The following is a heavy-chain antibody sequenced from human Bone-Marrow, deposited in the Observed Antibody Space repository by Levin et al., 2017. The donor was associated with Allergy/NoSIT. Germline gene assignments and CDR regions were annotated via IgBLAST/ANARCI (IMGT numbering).Heavy chain of an antibody. Sequence: GGSLRLSCTASGFTFSSAEMTWVRQAPGKGLEWLPYISETGRAIYYADSVKGRLTISRDNANTSLSLQMNDLRVDDTAVYYCARYGGYYFDLWGHGSLVTVSS. J-gene: IGHJ4*01. CDR1: GFTFSSAE. CDR3: ARYGGYYFDL. CDR2: ISETGRAI. D-gene: IGHD4/OR15-4a*01. V-gene: IGHV3-48*03.